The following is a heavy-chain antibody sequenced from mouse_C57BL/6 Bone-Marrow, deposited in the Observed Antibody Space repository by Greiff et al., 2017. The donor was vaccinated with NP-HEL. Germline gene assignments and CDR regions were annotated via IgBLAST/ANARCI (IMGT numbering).Heavy chain of an antibody. V-gene: IGHV3-6*01. J-gene: IGHJ3*01. D-gene: IGHD2-4*01. CDR2: ISYDGSN. CDR1: GYSITSGYY. Sequence: ESGPGLVKPSQSLSLTCSVTGYSITSGYYWNWIRQFPGNKLEWMGYISYDGSNNYNPSLKNRISITRDTSKNQFFLKLNSVTTEDTATYYCARRGGYYDYDVGFAYWGQGTLVTVSA. CDR3: ARRGGYYDYDVGFAY.